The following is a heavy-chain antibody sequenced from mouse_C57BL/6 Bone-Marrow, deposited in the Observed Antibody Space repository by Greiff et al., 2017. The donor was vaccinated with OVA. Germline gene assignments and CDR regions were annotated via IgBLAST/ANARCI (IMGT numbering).Heavy chain of an antibody. CDR1: GYAFTNYL. CDR2: INPGSGGT. Sequence: QVQLQQSGAELVRPGTSVKVSCKASGYAFTNYLIEWVKQRPGQGLEWIGVINPGSGGTNYNEKFKGKATLTADKSSSTDYMQLSSLTSEDSAVYFCARWGTYCYGPWYFDVWGTGTTVTVSS. V-gene: IGHV1-54*01. D-gene: IGHD1-1*01. J-gene: IGHJ1*03. CDR3: ARWGTYCYGPWYFDV.